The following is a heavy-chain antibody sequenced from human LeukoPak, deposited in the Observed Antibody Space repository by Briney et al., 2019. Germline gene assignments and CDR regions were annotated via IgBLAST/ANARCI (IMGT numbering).Heavy chain of an antibody. Sequence: PGGSLRLSCAASGFTFSSYAMSWVRQAPGKGLEWVSGISGSGGSTLYADSVKGRFTISRDNSKNTVHVQMSSLRAEDTAVYYCAKALYFDSSRGYFDYWGQGTLVTVSS. D-gene: IGHD3-22*01. J-gene: IGHJ4*02. CDR2: ISGSGGST. CDR3: AKALYFDSSRGYFDY. V-gene: IGHV3-23*01. CDR1: GFTFSSYA.